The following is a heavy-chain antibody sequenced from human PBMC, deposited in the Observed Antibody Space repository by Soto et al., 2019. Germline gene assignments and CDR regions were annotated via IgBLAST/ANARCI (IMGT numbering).Heavy chain of an antibody. CDR2: IYHRGRT. J-gene: IGHJ4*02. CDR3: ASIAAARTRVDY. D-gene: IGHD6-13*01. CDR1: GGSISSSNW. Sequence: QVQLQESGPGLVKPSGTLSLTCAVSGGSISSSNWWSWVRQPPGKGLEWIGEIYHRGRTNYNPSRRSRATISVDKSKNHFTLKLSTVSATDRAVNYWASIAAARTRVDYGGQGTLFTFSS. V-gene: IGHV4-4*02.